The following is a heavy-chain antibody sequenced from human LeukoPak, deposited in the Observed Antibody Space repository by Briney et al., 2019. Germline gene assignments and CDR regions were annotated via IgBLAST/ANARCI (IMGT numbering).Heavy chain of an antibody. CDR1: TDTFNNYG. Sequence: SAKVSCKASTDTFNNYGIVWVRQAPGQGLEWMGGIVPVFETIDYAQKFQGRVTLSADDSTTTAYMELNSLRSEDTAVYYCARVRLDLTYYDSSGYYYEEDYWGQGTLVTVSS. D-gene: IGHD3-22*01. V-gene: IGHV1-69*13. CDR3: ARVRLDLTYYDSSGYYYEEDY. CDR2: IVPVFETI. J-gene: IGHJ4*02.